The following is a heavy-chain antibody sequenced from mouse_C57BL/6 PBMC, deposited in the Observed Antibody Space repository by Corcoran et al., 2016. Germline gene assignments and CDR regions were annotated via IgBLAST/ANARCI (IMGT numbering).Heavy chain of an antibody. CDR1: GFSLSTSGMG. V-gene: IGHV8-12*01. D-gene: IGHD2-3*01. J-gene: IGHJ3*01. Sequence: QVTLKESGPGILQSSKTLSLTCSFSGFSLSTSGMGVSWIRQPSGKGLEWLAHIYWDDDKRYNPSLKSRLTISKDTSRNQVFLTITSVDTADTATYYCARTDDGYYTYWGRGTLVTVSS. CDR3: ARTDDGYYTY. CDR2: IYWDDDK.